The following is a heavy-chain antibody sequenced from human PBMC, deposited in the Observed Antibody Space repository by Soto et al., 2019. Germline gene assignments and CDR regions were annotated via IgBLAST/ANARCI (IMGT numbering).Heavy chain of an antibody. CDR1: GFTFSMFS. CDR2: ISSNGDST. J-gene: IGHJ5*02. V-gene: IGHV3-64D*06. D-gene: IGHD4-17*01. CDR3: VRPRSTVQIPPT. Sequence: GGSLRLSCSASGFTFSMFSMHWVRQAPGKGLEYVSGISSNGDSTYYADSVKGRFTISRDNPKNTLYLQMSSLRAVDTAVYYCVRPRSTVQIPPTWGQGTLVTVSS.